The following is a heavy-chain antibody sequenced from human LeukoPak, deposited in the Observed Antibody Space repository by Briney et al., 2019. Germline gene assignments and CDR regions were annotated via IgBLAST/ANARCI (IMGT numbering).Heavy chain of an antibody. J-gene: IGHJ4*02. D-gene: IGHD6-13*01. V-gene: IGHV4-34*01. CDR2: INHSGST. CDR3: AVIAAAGTLFDY. Sequence: NPSETLSLTCTVYGGSFSAYYWSWIRQPPGKGLEWIGEINHSGSTNYNPSLASRVTISVDTSKNQFSLKLSSVTAADTAVYYCAVIAAAGTLFDYWGRGTLVTVSS. CDR1: GGSFSAYY.